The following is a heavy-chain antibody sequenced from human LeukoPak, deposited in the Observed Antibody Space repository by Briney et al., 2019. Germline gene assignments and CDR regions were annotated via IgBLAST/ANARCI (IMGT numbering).Heavy chain of an antibody. V-gene: IGHV1-18*01. CDR2: ISAYNGNT. D-gene: IGHD3-22*01. J-gene: IGHJ4*02. CDR1: GYTFTSYG. Sequence: ASVKVSCKASGYTFTSYGISWVREAPGQGLEWMGWISAYNGNTNYAQKLQGRVTMTTDTSTSTAYMELRSLRSDDTAVYYCARDDTYYYDSSGYQRSDYWGQGTLVTVSS. CDR3: ARDDTYYYDSSGYQRSDY.